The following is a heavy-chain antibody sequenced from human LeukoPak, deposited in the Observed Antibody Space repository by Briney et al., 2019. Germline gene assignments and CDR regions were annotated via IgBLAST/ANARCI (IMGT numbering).Heavy chain of an antibody. CDR2: FDPEDGET. CDR1: GYTLTELS. V-gene: IGHV1-24*01. D-gene: IGHD6-13*01. J-gene: IGHJ5*02. CDR3: ARIIRGAAAGNNWFDP. Sequence: ASVKVSCKVSGYTLTELSMHWVRQAPGKGLEWMGGFDPEDGETIYAQKFQGRVTMTEDTSTDTAYMELSSLRSEDTAVYYCARIIRGAAAGNNWFDPWGQGTLVTVSS.